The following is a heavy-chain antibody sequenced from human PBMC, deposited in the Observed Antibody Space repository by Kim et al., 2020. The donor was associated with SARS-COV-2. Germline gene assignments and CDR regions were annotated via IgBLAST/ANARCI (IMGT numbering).Heavy chain of an antibody. CDR3: AKDHYSTSWTPDY. V-gene: IGHV3-23*01. D-gene: IGHD2-15*01. J-gene: IGHJ4*02. Sequence: YADSVKGRFTISRDNTKNTLYLQMNSLRAEDTAVYYCAKDHYSTSWTPDYWGQGTLVTVSS.